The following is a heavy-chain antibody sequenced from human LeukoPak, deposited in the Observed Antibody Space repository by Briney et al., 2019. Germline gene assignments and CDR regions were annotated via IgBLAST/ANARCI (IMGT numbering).Heavy chain of an antibody. CDR2: INPSGGST. CDR3: ARVRGSGYHLGDY. J-gene: IGHJ4*02. V-gene: IGHV1-46*01. CDR1: GYTFTGYY. D-gene: IGHD3-22*01. Sequence: ASVKVSCKASGYTFTGYYMHWVRQAPGQGLEWMGIINPSGGSTSYAQKFQGRVTMTRDMSTSTVYMELSSLRSEDTAVYYCARVRGSGYHLGDYWGQGTLVTVSS.